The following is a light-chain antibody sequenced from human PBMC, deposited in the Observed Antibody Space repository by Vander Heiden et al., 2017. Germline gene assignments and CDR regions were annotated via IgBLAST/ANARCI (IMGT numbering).Light chain of an antibody. CDR1: QSVSSTY. Sequence: EIVLTQSPGTLALSPGERATLSCRASQSVSSTYLAWYPQKPGQAPRLLIYGASSRATGIPDKFSGSGSGTDFTLTISRREPEDFAVYYCQQDGSSPWTFGQGTKVEIK. CDR3: QQDGSSPWT. CDR2: GAS. J-gene: IGKJ1*01. V-gene: IGKV3-20*01.